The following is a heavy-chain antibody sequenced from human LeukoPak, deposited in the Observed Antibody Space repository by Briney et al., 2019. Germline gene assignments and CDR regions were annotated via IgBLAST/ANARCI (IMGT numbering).Heavy chain of an antibody. D-gene: IGHD6-13*01. CDR2: ISYDGSNK. CDR1: GFTFSSYG. V-gene: IGHV3-30*18. CDR3: AKDSQPGVTIAAAGY. Sequence: PGRSLRLSCAASGFTFSSYGMHWVRQAPGKGLEWVAVISYDGSNKYYADPVKGRFTISRNNSKNTLYLQMNSLRAEDTAVYYCAKDSQPGVTIAAAGYWGQGTLVTVSS. J-gene: IGHJ4*02.